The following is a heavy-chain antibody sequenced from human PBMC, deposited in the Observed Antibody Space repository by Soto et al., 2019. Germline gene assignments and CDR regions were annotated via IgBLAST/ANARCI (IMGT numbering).Heavy chain of an antibody. V-gene: IGHV3-15*07. Sequence: VQLVESGGDLVKRGGSRRLSCAGSRFTFSNPWMNWGRQAPGKGLEWVGLMKRMYGGWATDYGAPVKGRFTSARDDSKNTLYLQMNRLKTEDTAVYYCTAGFYNTVGLDHWGQGILVTVSS. J-gene: IGHJ4*02. D-gene: IGHD3-9*01. CDR3: TAGFYNTVGLDH. CDR1: RFTFSNPW. CDR2: MKRMYGGWAT.